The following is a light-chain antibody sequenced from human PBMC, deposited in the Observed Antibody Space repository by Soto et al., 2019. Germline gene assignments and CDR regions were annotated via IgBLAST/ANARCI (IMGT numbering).Light chain of an antibody. CDR3: NSYTTSNTRQIV. Sequence: VLTQPPSRSWAPRQSITISRPGNSSDVGGYNYVSWYQQHPGKAPKFMIYDVSNRPSGVSTRFSGSKSGNTASLTISGLQAEDEADYYCNSYTTSNTRQIVFGTGTKVTVL. V-gene: IGLV2-14*01. CDR1: SSDVGGYNY. J-gene: IGLJ1*01. CDR2: DVS.